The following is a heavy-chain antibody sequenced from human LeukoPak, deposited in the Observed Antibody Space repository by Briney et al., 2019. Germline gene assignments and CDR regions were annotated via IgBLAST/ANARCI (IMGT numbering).Heavy chain of an antibody. CDR2: ISYDGSNK. J-gene: IGHJ4*02. V-gene: IGHV3-30-3*01. Sequence: PGGSLRLSCAASGFTFSSYAMHWVRQAPGKGLEWVAVISYDGSNKYYADSVKGRFTISRDNSKNTLYLQMNSLRAEDTAVYYCARGDRVVVVPAAKPGDNFDYWGQGTLVTVSS. CDR1: GFTFSSYA. CDR3: ARGDRVVVVPAAKPGDNFDY. D-gene: IGHD2-2*01.